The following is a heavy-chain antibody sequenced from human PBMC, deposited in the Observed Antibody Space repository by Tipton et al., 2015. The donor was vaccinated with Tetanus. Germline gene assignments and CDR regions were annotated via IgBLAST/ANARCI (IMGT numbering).Heavy chain of an antibody. Sequence: TLSLTCTVSGDSVSGYYWSWIRQPPGKGLEWVGYVYYTGDTNYNPSLKSRVTISMDRSENQISLKLTSATAADTAVYYCVRGRGLGAYSYGFEYWGQGALVTVSS. D-gene: IGHD5-18*01. J-gene: IGHJ4*02. CDR2: VYYTGDT. CDR1: GDSVSGYY. V-gene: IGHV4-59*02. CDR3: VRGRGLGAYSYGFEY.